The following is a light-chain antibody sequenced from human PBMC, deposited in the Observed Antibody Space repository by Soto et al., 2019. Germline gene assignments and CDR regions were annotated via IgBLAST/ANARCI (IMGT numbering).Light chain of an antibody. Sequence: EVVLTQSPGTLSLSPGERATLSCRASQSVSNNYLAWYQQKPGQSPKLLIFVSSDRATGIPDRFSGSGSGTDFTLTISSLEPEDVAVYYCQQYGSSPPYTFGQGTKLEIK. CDR3: QQYGSSPPYT. V-gene: IGKV3-20*01. CDR1: QSVSNNY. J-gene: IGKJ2*01. CDR2: VSS.